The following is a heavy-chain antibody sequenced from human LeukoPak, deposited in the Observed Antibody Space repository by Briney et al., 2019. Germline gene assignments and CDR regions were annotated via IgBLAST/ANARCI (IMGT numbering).Heavy chain of an antibody. CDR1: GFIFSSYS. V-gene: IGHV3-30*04. Sequence: GGSLRLSCVGSGFIFSSYSFHWVRQAPGKGLEWVAVISYDGSNKYYADSVKGRFTISRDNSKNTLYLQMNSLRAEDTAVYCCARGGLPYYYYKDGWGKGTTVTVSS. CDR3: ARGGLPYYYYKDG. J-gene: IGHJ6*03. D-gene: IGHD5-12*01. CDR2: ISYDGSNK.